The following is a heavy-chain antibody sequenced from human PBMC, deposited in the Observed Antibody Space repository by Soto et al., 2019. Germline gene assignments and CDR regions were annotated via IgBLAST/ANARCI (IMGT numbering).Heavy chain of an antibody. CDR3: ARRPSSYGISFNIDYYFDL. D-gene: IGHD6-6*01. CDR1: GGSISTSSYY. CDR2: VYYSGST. J-gene: IGHJ4*02. V-gene: IGHV4-39*01. Sequence: PSETLSLTCTVSGGSISTSSYYWGWIRQPPGKGLEWIGSVYYSGSTYYSSSLKSRVTISVDTSKNQFSLKLTSVTAADTALYYCARRPSSYGISFNIDYYFDLCGQGTLVTLSS.